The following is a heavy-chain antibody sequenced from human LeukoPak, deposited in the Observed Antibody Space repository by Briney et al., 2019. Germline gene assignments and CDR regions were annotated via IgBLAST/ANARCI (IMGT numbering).Heavy chain of an antibody. J-gene: IGHJ3*02. V-gene: IGHV3-30-3*01. CDR1: GFTFSSYA. CDR3: ARGPGGSDAFDI. D-gene: IGHD2-8*02. Sequence: GGSLRLSCAASGFTFSSYAMHWVRQAPGKGLEWVAVISYDGSNKYYADSVKGRFTISRDNSKNTLYLQMNSLRAEDTAVYYCARGPGGSDAFDIWGQGTMVTVSS. CDR2: ISYDGSNK.